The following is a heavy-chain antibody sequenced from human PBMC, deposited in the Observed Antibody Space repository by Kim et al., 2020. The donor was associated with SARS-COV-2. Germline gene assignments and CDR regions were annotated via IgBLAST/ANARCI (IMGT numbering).Heavy chain of an antibody. J-gene: IGHJ4*02. CDR2: ISSSDNTI. CDR3: ARSVDY. V-gene: IGHV3-48*03. Sequence: GGSLRLSCAASGFTFNTYEMNWVRQAPGKGPEWLAYISSSDNTIYYADSVKGRFTISRDNAKNSLYLRMNSLRVEETAVYYCARSVDYWGQGTLVTVSS. CDR1: GFTFNTYE.